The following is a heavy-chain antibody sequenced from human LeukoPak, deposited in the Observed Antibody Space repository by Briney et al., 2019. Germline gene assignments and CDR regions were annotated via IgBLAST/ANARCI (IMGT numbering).Heavy chain of an antibody. CDR3: ARGWGYCSGGSCREGFDY. Sequence: GASVKVSCKASGYTFTSYGISWVRQAPGQGLEWMGWISAYNGNTNYAQKLQGRVTMTTDTSTSTAYMELRSLRSDDTAVYYCARGWGYCSGGSCREGFDYWGQGTLVTVSS. CDR1: GYTFTSYG. V-gene: IGHV1-18*01. J-gene: IGHJ4*02. CDR2: ISAYNGNT. D-gene: IGHD2-15*01.